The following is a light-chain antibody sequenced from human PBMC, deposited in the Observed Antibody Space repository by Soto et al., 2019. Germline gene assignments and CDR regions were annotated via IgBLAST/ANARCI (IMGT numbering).Light chain of an antibody. V-gene: IGKV1-6*01. CDR3: LQDDNYPWT. CDR1: QDIRND. CDR2: AAS. J-gene: IGKJ1*01. Sequence: AIQMTQSPSSLSASVGDRVTITCRASQDIRNDLGWYQQKPGKAPELLIYAASSLQSGVPARFSGSGSGTDFTLTISSLQPEDFATYYCLQDDNYPWTFGQGTKVDIK.